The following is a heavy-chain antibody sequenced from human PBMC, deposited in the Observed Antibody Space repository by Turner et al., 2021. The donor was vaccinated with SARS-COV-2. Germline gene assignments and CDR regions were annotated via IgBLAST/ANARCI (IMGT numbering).Heavy chain of an antibody. CDR2: IYYSGNT. CDR1: GGSITKNYDY. V-gene: IGHV4-39*01. Sequence: LQLQESGPGLVKRSETLSLTGTVSGGSITKNYDYWGWIRQPPGKGLEWIGGIYYSGNTYYNPSRKSRVTIYVDTSKSQFSLKLSSVTAADTAVYYCARLPERYFFDYWGQGALVTVSS. J-gene: IGHJ4*02. CDR3: ARLPERYFFDY.